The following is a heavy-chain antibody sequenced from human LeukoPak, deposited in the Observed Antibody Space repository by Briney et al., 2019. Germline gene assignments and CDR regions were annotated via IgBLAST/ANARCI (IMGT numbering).Heavy chain of an antibody. D-gene: IGHD4-23*01. CDR1: GYTFTDYN. V-gene: IGHV1-46*01. CDR2: INPSGGST. Sequence: ASVRVSCKASGYTFTDYNINWVRQATGQGLEWMGIINPSGGSTSYAQKFQGRVTMTRNMSTSTDYVELSSLRSEDTAVYYCARDNSVEDTAWWFDPWGQGTLVTVSS. J-gene: IGHJ5*02. CDR3: ARDNSVEDTAWWFDP.